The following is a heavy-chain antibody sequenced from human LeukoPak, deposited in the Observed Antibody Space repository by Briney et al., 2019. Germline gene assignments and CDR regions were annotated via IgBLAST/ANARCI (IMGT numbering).Heavy chain of an antibody. CDR3: AKGRAGNYYYDSSDY. V-gene: IGHV3-53*01. CDR2: IYSDGST. Sequence: GGSLRLSCAASGFTVSRNYMSWVRQAPGKGLEWVSEIYSDGSTYYAASVKGRFSISRDSPKNTVHLQMNSLRAEDTAVYYCAKGRAGNYYYDSSDYWGQGTLVTVSS. J-gene: IGHJ4*02. CDR1: GFTVSRNY. D-gene: IGHD3-22*01.